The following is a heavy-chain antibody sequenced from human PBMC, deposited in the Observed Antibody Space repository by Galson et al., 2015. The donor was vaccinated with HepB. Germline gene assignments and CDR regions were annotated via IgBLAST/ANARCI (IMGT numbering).Heavy chain of an antibody. Sequence: CAISGDSDSAHTAVWNWIRQSPSRGLEWLGRTYYRSKWQKDYAVSMKSRITISTDTSRNQVSLQLNSMSPEDTAVYYCAYGVDVWGQGTTVTVSS. V-gene: IGHV6-1*01. J-gene: IGHJ6*02. CDR2: TYYRSKWQK. CDR1: GDSDSAHTAV. CDR3: AYGVDV.